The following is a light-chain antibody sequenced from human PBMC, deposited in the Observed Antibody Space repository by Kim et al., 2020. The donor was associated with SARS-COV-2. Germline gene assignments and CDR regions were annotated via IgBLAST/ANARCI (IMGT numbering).Light chain of an antibody. CDR2: SAS. J-gene: IGKJ5*01. CDR1: LSVMRF. CDR3: QQSYSNLPIT. Sequence: SVGDTVTINCRASLSVMRFLNWYQQKPGKAPNLLIYSASILQSGVPSRFSGGGSGTDFTLTISNLQPEDFATYYCQQSYSNLPITFGQGTRLEIK. V-gene: IGKV1-39*01.